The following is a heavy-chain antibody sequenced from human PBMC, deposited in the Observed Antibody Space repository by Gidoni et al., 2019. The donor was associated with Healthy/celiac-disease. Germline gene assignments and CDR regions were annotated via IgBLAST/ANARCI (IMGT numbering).Heavy chain of an antibody. J-gene: IGHJ4*02. D-gene: IGHD2-2*01. CDR3: ARSPRRYCSSTSCFWDYFDY. CDR1: GFTFSSYA. Sequence: QVQLVESGGGVVQPGRSLRLSCAASGFTFSSYAMHWVRQAPGKGLEWVAVISYDGSNKYYADSVKGRFTISRDNSKNTLYLQMNSLRAEDTAVYYCARSPRRYCSSTSCFWDYFDYWGQGTLVTVSS. V-gene: IGHV3-30-3*01. CDR2: ISYDGSNK.